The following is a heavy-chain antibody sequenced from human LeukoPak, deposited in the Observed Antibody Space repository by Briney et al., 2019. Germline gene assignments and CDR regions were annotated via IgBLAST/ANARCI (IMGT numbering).Heavy chain of an antibody. D-gene: IGHD2-15*01. V-gene: IGHV3-21*01. J-gene: IGHJ3*02. Sequence: GGSLRLSCAASGFTFSSYSMNWVRQAPGKGLEWVSSISSSSSYIYYADSVKGRFTISRDNAKNSLYLQMNSLRAEDTAVYYCARVMRAATELDAFDIWGQGTMVTVSS. CDR3: ARVMRAATELDAFDI. CDR1: GFTFSSYS. CDR2: ISSSSSYI.